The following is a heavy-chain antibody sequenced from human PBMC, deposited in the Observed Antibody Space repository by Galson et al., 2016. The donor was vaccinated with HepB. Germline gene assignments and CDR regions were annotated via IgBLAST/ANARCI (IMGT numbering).Heavy chain of an antibody. CDR1: GFTFSSDA. V-gene: IGHV3-23*01. Sequence: SLRLSCAASGFTFSSDAMSWVRQAPGKGMEWVSVISGSGGTTYYADSVRGRFIISRDNSKNTLYVQMNSLRADDTAVYYCAREGTGGFDFWGQGTLVTVSS. CDR3: AREGTGGFDF. D-gene: IGHD3/OR15-3a*01. J-gene: IGHJ4*02. CDR2: ISGSGGTT.